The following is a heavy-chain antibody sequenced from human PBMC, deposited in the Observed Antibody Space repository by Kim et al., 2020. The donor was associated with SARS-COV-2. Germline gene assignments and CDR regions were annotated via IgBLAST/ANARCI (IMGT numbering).Heavy chain of an antibody. CDR3: AREVLGDSYGYFEH. D-gene: IGHD5-18*01. V-gene: IGHV4-59*01. J-gene: IGHJ4*02. CDR2: IYDSGST. Sequence: SETLSLTCTVSGGPISSYYWSWIRQPPGKGLQWIAYIYDSGSTNYNPALKSRVTISVDTSKNQFSLHLSSVTAADTAVYYCAREVLGDSYGYFEHWGQGILVTISS. CDR1: GGPISSYY.